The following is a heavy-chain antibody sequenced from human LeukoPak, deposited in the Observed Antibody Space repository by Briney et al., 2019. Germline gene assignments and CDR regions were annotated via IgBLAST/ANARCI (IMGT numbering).Heavy chain of an antibody. Sequence: SETLSLTCTVSGGSVSSGSYYWSWIRQPAGKGLEWIGRIYTSGSTNYNPSLKSRVTISVDTSKNQFSLKLSSVTAADTAAYYCAREKLLAYDYWGQGTLVTDSS. CDR2: IYTSGST. J-gene: IGHJ4*02. D-gene: IGHD1-26*01. V-gene: IGHV4-61*02. CDR3: AREKLLAYDY. CDR1: GGSVSSGSYY.